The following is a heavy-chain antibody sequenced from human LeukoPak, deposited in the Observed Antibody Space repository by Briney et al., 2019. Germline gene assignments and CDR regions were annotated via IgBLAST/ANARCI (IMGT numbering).Heavy chain of an antibody. J-gene: IGHJ5*02. Sequence: ASVKVSCKASGYTFTSYAMHWVRQAPGQRLEWMGWINAGNGNTKYSQKFQGRVTISRDTSATTAYMELSSLRSEDTAVYYCATTSSSWGNWFDPWGQGTLVTVSS. V-gene: IGHV1-3*01. CDR3: ATTSSSWGNWFDP. D-gene: IGHD6-13*01. CDR1: GYTFTSYA. CDR2: INAGNGNT.